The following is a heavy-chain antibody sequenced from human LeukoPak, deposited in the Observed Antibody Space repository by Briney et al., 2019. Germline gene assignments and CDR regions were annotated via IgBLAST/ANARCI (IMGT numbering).Heavy chain of an antibody. CDR3: AREPRGSAFDI. CDR1: GGSFSGYY. V-gene: IGHV4-34*01. J-gene: IGHJ3*02. D-gene: IGHD1-14*01. Sequence: SSGTLSLTCAVYGGSFSGYYWSWIRQPPGKGLEWIGEINHSGSTNYNPSLKSRVTISVDTSKNQFSLKLSSVTAADTAVYYCAREPRGSAFDIWGQGTMVTVSS. CDR2: INHSGST.